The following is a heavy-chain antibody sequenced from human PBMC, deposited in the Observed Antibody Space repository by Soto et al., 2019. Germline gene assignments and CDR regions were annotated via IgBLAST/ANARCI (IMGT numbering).Heavy chain of an antibody. CDR2: ISGSGGST. CDR3: AKAPVDYVWGSYDY. V-gene: IGHV3-23*01. D-gene: IGHD3-16*01. Sequence: EVQLLESGGGLVQPGGSLRLSCAASGFTFSSYAMSWVRQAPGKGLEWVSAISGSGGSTYYADSVKGRFTISRDNSKNTLYLKKNSLRAEDTAVYYCAKAPVDYVWGSYDYWGQGTLVTVSS. J-gene: IGHJ4*02. CDR1: GFTFSSYA.